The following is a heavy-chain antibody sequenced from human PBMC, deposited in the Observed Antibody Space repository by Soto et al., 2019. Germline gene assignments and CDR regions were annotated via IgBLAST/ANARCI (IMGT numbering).Heavy chain of an antibody. CDR3: ARSSTSANYFDY. Sequence: QVQLQESGPGLVKPSQNLSLTCTVSGGSISSGGYYWSWIRQHPGKGLEWIGYIYYSGSTYYNPSLKSRVTISVDTSKNQFSLKLTSVAAADTAVYYCARSSTSANYFDYWGQGTLVTVS. J-gene: IGHJ4*02. D-gene: IGHD2-2*01. V-gene: IGHV4-31*03. CDR2: IYYSGST. CDR1: GGSISSGGYY.